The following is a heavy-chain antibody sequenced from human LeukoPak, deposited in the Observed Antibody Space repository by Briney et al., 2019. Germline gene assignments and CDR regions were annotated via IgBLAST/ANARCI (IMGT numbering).Heavy chain of an antibody. V-gene: IGHV4-34*01. D-gene: IGHD3-22*01. CDR1: GGSFSGYY. J-gene: IGHJ6*03. CDR3: ARVRPYDSSGYYFGYYYYMDV. CDR2: INHSGST. Sequence: SETLSLTCAVYGGSFSGYYWSWIRQPPGKGLEWIGEINHSGSTNYNPSLKSRVTISVDTSKNQFSLKLSSATAADTAVYYCARVRPYDSSGYYFGYYYYMDVWGKGTTVTVSS.